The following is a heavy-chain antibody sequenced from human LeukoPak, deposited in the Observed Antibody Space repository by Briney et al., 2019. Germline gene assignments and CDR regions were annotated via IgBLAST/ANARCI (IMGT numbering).Heavy chain of an antibody. CDR2: ISAYNGNT. D-gene: IGHD3-22*01. CDR3: ARDRQLGSSGYYAAY. J-gene: IGHJ4*02. CDR1: GYTFSSYG. V-gene: IGHV1-18*01. Sequence: GASVKVSCRASGYTFSSYGIGWVRQAPGQGLEWMGWISAYNGNTNYAQKVQGRVTLTTETSTSTAYMELRSLRSDDTAVYYCARDRQLGSSGYYAAYWGQGTLVTVSS.